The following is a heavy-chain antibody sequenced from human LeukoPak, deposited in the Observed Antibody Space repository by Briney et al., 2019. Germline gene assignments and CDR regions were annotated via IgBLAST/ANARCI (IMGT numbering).Heavy chain of an antibody. CDR3: TRSLPAAMFSLDY. Sequence: PSETLSLTCTVSGGSISGYYWSWIRQPPGKRLEWIGYISYSGSTYYNPSLKTRVTISVDTSRNQFSLKLTSVTAADTAVYYCTRSLPAAMFSLDYWGQGTLVTVSS. CDR2: ISYSGST. CDR1: GGSISGYY. V-gene: IGHV4-59*01. J-gene: IGHJ4*02. D-gene: IGHD2-2*01.